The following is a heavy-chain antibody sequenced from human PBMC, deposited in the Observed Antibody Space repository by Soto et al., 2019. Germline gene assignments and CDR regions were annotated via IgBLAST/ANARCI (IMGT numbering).Heavy chain of an antibody. V-gene: IGHV3-23*01. CDR1: GFTFSSYA. CDR3: AKGLGYSGNSELGS. CDR2: LSGRGSST. D-gene: IGHD1-26*01. Sequence: PGGSLRLSCAASGFTFSSYAMSWVRQAPGKGLEWVSSLSGRGSSTYYADSVKGRFTISRDSSKSTLFLQMDSLRAEDTAVYYCAKGLGYSGNSELGSWGQGTLVTVSS. J-gene: IGHJ4*02.